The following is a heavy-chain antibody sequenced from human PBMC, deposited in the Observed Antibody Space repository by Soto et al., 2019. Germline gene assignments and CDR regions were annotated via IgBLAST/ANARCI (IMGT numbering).Heavy chain of an antibody. V-gene: IGHV1-69*05. J-gene: IGHJ4*02. Sequence: QVQLVQSGAEVKKPESSVKVSCKAPGGTFSTYAISWVRQAPGQGLEWMGGIIPMFGTANYAQRFQDRVTTPTDEPTDTGYMALSSLGSEDTAVYFCARGIQLGLRRINKGYSSRGQGTLVTVST. CDR2: IIPMFGTA. D-gene: IGHD5-18*01. CDR3: ARGIQLGLRRINKGYSS. CDR1: GGTFSTYA.